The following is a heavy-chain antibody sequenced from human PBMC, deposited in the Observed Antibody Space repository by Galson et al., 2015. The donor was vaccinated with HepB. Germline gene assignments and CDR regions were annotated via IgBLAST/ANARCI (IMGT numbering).Heavy chain of an antibody. V-gene: IGHV3-15*01. J-gene: IGHJ4*02. CDR2: VKSRTFGGTA. CDR1: GFTFSDAW. CDR3: TTTVRPEDFVDY. D-gene: IGHD1-14*01. Sequence: LRLSCAASGFTFSDAWMSWVRQAPGKGLEWAGRVKSRTFGGTADYGTPVKGRFTISRDDSKHTLSLLMNSLKTEDTAVYYCTTTVRPEDFVDYWGQGSLVTVSS.